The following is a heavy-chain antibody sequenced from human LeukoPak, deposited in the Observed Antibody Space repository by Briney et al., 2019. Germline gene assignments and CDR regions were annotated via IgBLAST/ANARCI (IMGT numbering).Heavy chain of an antibody. Sequence: SETLSLTCAVYGGSFSRYYWSWIRQPPGKWLEWIGEINHGGSTNYNPSLKSRVTISVDTSKNQFSLKLTSVTAADTAVYYCARGMAVAGSGNWFDPWGQGTLVTVSS. CDR2: INHGGST. J-gene: IGHJ5*02. D-gene: IGHD6-19*01. CDR3: ARGMAVAGSGNWFDP. V-gene: IGHV4-34*01. CDR1: GGSFSRYY.